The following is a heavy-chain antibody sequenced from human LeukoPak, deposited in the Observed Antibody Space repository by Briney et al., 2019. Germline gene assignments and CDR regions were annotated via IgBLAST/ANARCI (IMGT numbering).Heavy chain of an antibody. J-gene: IGHJ6*02. V-gene: IGHV3-23*01. Sequence: GRSLRLSCAASGFTFSSYAMPWVRQAPGKGLEWVSAISGSGGSTYYADSVKGRFTISRDNSKNTLYLQMNSLRAEDTAVYYCAKDTAMVKKFSYYYYGMDVWGQGTTVTVSS. CDR1: GFTFSSYA. CDR2: ISGSGGST. D-gene: IGHD5-18*01. CDR3: AKDTAMVKKFSYYYYGMDV.